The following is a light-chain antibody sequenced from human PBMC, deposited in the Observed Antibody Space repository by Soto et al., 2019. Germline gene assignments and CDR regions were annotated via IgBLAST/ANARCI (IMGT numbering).Light chain of an antibody. Sequence: EIVVTQSPATLSVSPGERATLSCRASQSVSSNLAWYQQTPGQAPRLLIYDASTRATGIPARFSGSGSGTEFTLTISSLQSEDFAVYYCQQYNNWPLTFGGGTKVEIK. V-gene: IGKV3-15*01. J-gene: IGKJ4*01. CDR2: DAS. CDR3: QQYNNWPLT. CDR1: QSVSSN.